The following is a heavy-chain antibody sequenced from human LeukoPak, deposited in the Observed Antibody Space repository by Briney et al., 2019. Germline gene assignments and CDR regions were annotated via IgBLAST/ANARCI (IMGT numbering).Heavy chain of an antibody. CDR1: GFTFDDYA. CDR2: ISWNSGSI. D-gene: IGHD3-10*01. J-gene: IGHJ3*02. V-gene: IGHV3-9*03. CDR3: AKGTYGSGSYGAFDI. Sequence: PGGSLRLSCAASGFTFDDYAMHWVRQAPGKGLEWVSGISWNSGSIGYADSVKGRFTISRDNAKNSLYLQMNSLRAEDMALYYCAKGTYGSGSYGAFDIWGQGTMVTVSS.